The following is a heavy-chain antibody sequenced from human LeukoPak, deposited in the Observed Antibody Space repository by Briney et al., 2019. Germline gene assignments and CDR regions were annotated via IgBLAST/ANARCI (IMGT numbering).Heavy chain of an antibody. J-gene: IGHJ6*02. CDR2: INHSVRT. V-gene: IGHV4-34*01. CDR3: ARALRGYCSGGSCSYYYGMDV. CDR1: GGSFRGSY. D-gene: IGHD2-15*01. Sequence: PETLSLTCAVCGGSFRGSYWSWIRQPPEKGLGWMGEINHSVRTNYNPSLKSRVTISVDTSKNQFSLKLSSVTAADTAVYYCARALRGYCSGGSCSYYYGMDVWGQGTTVTVSS.